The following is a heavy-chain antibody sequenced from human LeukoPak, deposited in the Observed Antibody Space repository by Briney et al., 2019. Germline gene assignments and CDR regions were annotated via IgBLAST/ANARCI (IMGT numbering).Heavy chain of an antibody. Sequence: GGSLRLSCAASGFTFSSYEINWVRQAPGKGLEWVSYISSSGSTIYYADSVKGRFTISRDNAKNSLYLQMNSLRAEDTAAYYCARENGGYCSGGSCYSDNYFDYWGQGTLVTVSS. D-gene: IGHD2-15*01. V-gene: IGHV3-48*03. CDR2: ISSSGSTI. CDR3: ARENGGYCSGGSCYSDNYFDY. J-gene: IGHJ4*02. CDR1: GFTFSSYE.